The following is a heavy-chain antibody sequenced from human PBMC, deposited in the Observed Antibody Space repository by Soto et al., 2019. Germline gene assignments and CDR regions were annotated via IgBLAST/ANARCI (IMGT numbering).Heavy chain of an antibody. J-gene: IGHJ4*02. CDR2: IYYSGST. D-gene: IGHD6-25*01. CDR1: GGSISSGDYY. V-gene: IGHV4-30-4*01. Sequence: PSETLSLTCTVSGGSISSGDYYWSWIRQPPGKGLEWIGYIYYSGSTYYNPSLKSRVTISVDTSKNQFSLKLSSVTAADTAVYYCARVRGSVNAEYYFDYWGQGTLVTVSS. CDR3: ARVRGSVNAEYYFDY.